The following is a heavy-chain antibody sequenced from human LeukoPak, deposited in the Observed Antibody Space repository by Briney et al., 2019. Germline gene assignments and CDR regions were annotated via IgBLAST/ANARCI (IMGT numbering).Heavy chain of an antibody. D-gene: IGHD2-2*01. Sequence: SVKVSCKASGGTFSSYAISWVRQAPGQGPEWMGGIIPIFGTANYVQKFQGRVTITTDESTSTAYMELSSLRSEDTAVYYCARVSDYCSSTSCYDNYYYYYMDVWGKGTTVTVSS. J-gene: IGHJ6*03. CDR3: ARVSDYCSSTSCYDNYYYYYMDV. V-gene: IGHV1-69*05. CDR1: GGTFSSYA. CDR2: IIPIFGTA.